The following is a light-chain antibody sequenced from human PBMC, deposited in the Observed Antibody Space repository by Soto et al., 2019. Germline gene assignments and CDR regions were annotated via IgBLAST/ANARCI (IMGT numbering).Light chain of an antibody. Sequence: DIQMTQSPSSLSASVGDRVTTTCRASQSISNYLNWYQQKPGKPPKLLIYVASSLQSGVPSRFSGSGSGRDFTLTISSLQPEDFATYYCQQSYSISWTFGQGTKVEIK. V-gene: IGKV1-39*01. CDR2: VAS. CDR1: QSISNY. CDR3: QQSYSISWT. J-gene: IGKJ1*01.